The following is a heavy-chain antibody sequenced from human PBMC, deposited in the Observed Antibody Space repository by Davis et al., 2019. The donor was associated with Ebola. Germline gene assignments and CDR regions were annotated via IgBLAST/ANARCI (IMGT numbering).Heavy chain of an antibody. CDR2: MNPNSANT. CDR1: GYTFTKYD. Sequence: AASVKVSCKASGYTFTKYDIAWVRQATGQGLEWIGWMNPNSANTGYGQKFQGRVTMTRNTSISTAYMELSSLTSEDTAVYYCARGRKVAKMGSWFDPWGQGTLVTVSS. V-gene: IGHV1-8*01. CDR3: ARGRKVAKMGSWFDP. J-gene: IGHJ5*02. D-gene: IGHD5-12*01.